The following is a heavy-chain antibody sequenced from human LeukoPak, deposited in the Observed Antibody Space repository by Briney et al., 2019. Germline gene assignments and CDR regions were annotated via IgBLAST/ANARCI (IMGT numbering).Heavy chain of an antibody. J-gene: IGHJ6*02. D-gene: IGHD3-22*01. CDR3: ARVIRDDSSGYYSHGPYYYYYGMDV. CDR2: IYYSGST. V-gene: IGHV4-31*03. CDR1: GGSISSGGYY. Sequence: PSETLSLTCTVSGGSISSGGYYWSWIRQHPGKGLEWIGYIYYSGSTNYNPSLKSRVTISVDTSKNQFSLKLSSVTAADTAVYYCARVIRDDSSGYYSHGPYYYYYGMDVWGQGTTVTVSS.